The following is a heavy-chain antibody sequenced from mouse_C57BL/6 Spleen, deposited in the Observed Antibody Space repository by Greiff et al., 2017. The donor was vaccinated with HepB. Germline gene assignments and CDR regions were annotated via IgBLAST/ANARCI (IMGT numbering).Heavy chain of an antibody. Sequence: QVQLQQSGAELVRPGASVKLSCKASGYTFTDYYINWVKQRPGQGLEWIARIYPGSGNTYYNEKFKGKATLTAEKSSSTAYMQLSSLTSEDSAVYFCARGGMEGYAMDYWGQGTSVTVSS. V-gene: IGHV1-76*01. CDR1: GYTFTDYY. CDR3: ARGGMEGYAMDY. CDR2: IYPGSGNT. J-gene: IGHJ4*01. D-gene: IGHD2-10*02.